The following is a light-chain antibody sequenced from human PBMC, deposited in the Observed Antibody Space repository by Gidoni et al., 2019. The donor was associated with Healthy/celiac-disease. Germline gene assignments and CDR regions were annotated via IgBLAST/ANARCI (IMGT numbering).Light chain of an antibody. CDR1: ALPKQY. CDR2: KDS. V-gene: IGLV3-25*03. Sequence: SYELTQPPSVSVSPGQTARITCSGDALPKQYAYWYQQKPGQAPVLVIYKDSERPSGIPERFSGSSSGTTVTFTISGVQAEDEADYYCQSADSSGTYLYVFGTGTKVTVL. CDR3: QSADSSGTYLYV. J-gene: IGLJ1*01.